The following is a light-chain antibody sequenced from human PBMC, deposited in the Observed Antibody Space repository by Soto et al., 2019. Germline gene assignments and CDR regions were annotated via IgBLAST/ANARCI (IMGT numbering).Light chain of an antibody. V-gene: IGKV3-20*01. Sequence: EIVLTQFPGALSLSPGERVTLSCRASQTVSNTYLAWYQQKSGQAPKFLIYGASNRATGIPDRFSGSGSGTDFTLTISRLEPEDFAVYYCQQYGALPPTFGGETKVEIK. CDR2: GAS. J-gene: IGKJ4*01. CDR3: QQYGALPPT. CDR1: QTVSNTY.